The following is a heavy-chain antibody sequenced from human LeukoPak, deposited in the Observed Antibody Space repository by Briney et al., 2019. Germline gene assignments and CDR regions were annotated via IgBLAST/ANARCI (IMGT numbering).Heavy chain of an antibody. CDR2: IYPGDSDP. CDR3: ARHRAENANFYDDTFYYFLDY. CDR1: GYLFTNYW. D-gene: IGHD3-22*01. Sequence: GESLKISCAVSGYLFTNYWIGWVRQVPGKGLEWMGVIYPGDSDPRYSASFEGQVTISADKSTSTAYLQWSSLKASDTAMYFCARHRAENANFYDDTFYYFLDYWGQGTLVTVSS. V-gene: IGHV5-51*01. J-gene: IGHJ4*02.